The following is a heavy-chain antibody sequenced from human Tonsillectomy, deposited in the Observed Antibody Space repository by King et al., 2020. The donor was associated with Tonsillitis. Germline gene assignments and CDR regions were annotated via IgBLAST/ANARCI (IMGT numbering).Heavy chain of an antibody. V-gene: IGHV2-5*02. D-gene: IGHD4-17*01. CDR2: IYCDDDK. J-gene: IGHJ4*02. CDR3: AHRAITDYGDFGYFDY. Sequence: TLKESGPTLVKPTQTLTLTCTFSGFSLSTNGVGVGWIRQPPGKALGWLSLIYCDDDKLYSPSLKSRLTITKDTSKNQVVLTMTNMDPVDTATYYCAHRAITDYGDFGYFDYWGQGTLVTVSS. CDR1: GFSLSTNGVG.